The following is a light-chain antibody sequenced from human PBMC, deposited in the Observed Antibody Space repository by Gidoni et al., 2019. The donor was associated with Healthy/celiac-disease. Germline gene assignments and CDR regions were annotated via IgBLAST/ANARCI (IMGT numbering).Light chain of an antibody. CDR2: DAS. V-gene: IGKV1-33*01. CDR1: QDISNY. J-gene: IGKJ4*01. CDR3: NSMIISGLT. Sequence: DIQMTQSPSSLSASVGDRVTITCQASQDISNYLNWYQQKPGKAPKLLIYDASNLETGVPSRFIGSGSGTDFTFTISSLQPEDFATYYCNSMIISGLTFGGGTKVEIK.